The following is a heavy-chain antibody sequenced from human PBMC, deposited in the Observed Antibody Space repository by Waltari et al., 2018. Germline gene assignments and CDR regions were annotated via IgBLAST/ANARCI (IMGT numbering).Heavy chain of an antibody. J-gene: IGHJ2*01. V-gene: IGHV1-3*01. CDR3: ARDREDYDFWSGYYVSGYFDL. Sequence: QVQLVQSGAEVKKPGASVKVSCKASGYTFTSYAMHWVRQAPGQRLEGMGWINAGNGNTKYSQKFQGRVTLTRDTSASTAYMELSSLRSEYTAVYYCARDREDYDFWSGYYVSGYFDLWGRGTLFTVSS. D-gene: IGHD3-3*01. CDR1: GYTFTSYA. CDR2: INAGNGNT.